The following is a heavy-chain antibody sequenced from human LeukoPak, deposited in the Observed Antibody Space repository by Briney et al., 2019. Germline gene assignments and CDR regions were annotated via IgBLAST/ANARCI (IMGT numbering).Heavy chain of an antibody. Sequence: ASVKVSCKASGGTFSSYAISWVRQAPGQGLEWMGGIIPIFGTANYAQKFQGRVTITTDESTSTAYMELSSLRSEDTAVYYCXRGIVAXXGXDCYSAPKEYFQHWGQGTLVTVSS. CDR2: IIPIFGTA. V-gene: IGHV1-69*05. J-gene: IGHJ1*01. CDR3: XRGIVAXXGXDCYSAPKEYFQH. D-gene: IGHD2-21*02. CDR1: GGTFSSYA.